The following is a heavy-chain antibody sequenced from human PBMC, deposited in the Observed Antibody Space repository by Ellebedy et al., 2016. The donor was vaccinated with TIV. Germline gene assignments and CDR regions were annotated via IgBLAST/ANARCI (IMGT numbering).Heavy chain of an antibody. J-gene: IGHJ4*02. CDR2: ISGNGNYV. CDR1: GFTFSDYT. Sequence: GGSLRLSXAASGFTFSDYTVTWVRQAPGKGLEWVSSISGNGNYVYYADSLRGRFTISRDNTKNSLYLQMDGLRPEDTALYYCARVPSDYWGQGTLLVVSS. CDR3: ARVPSDY. V-gene: IGHV3-21*01.